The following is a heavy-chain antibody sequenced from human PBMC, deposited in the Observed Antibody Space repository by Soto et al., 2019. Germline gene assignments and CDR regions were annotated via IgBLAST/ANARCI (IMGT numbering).Heavy chain of an antibody. CDR2: IYYSGST. CDR3: ARGGLYDFWSGYYGLDYYYYMDV. D-gene: IGHD3-3*01. CDR1: GGSISSYY. Sequence: SETLSLTCTVSGGSISSYYWSWIRQPPGKGLEWIGYIYYSGSTNYNPSLKSRVTISVDTSKNQFSLKLSSVTAADTAVYYCARGGLYDFWSGYYGLDYYYYMDVWGKGTTVTXSS. V-gene: IGHV4-59*01. J-gene: IGHJ6*03.